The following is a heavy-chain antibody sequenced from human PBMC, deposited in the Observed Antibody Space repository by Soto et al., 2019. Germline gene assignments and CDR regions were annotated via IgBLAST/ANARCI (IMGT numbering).Heavy chain of an antibody. V-gene: IGHV1-8*01. CDR3: ARGRASGSYYLLDY. CDR1: GNTFTSYD. CDR2: IKPNSGNI. Sequence: ASVTVSCKASGNTFTSYDINWVRQATGHGHEWMGWIKPNSGNIGYAQKFQGRVTMTRDTAIRTAYMEVSRLRSDDTGVYYCARGRASGSYYLLDYWGQGXLVTVYS. J-gene: IGHJ4*02. D-gene: IGHD3-10*01.